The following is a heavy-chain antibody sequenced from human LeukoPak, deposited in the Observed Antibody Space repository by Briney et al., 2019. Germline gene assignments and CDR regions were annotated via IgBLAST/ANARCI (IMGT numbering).Heavy chain of an antibody. Sequence: GGSLRLSCAASGFTFSSYEMNWVRQAPGKGLEWVSYISSSSYIYYADSVKGRFTISRDNAKNSLYLQMNSPRAEDTAVYYCARVGGSLRFLEWLRGFDYWGQGTLVTVSS. J-gene: IGHJ4*02. D-gene: IGHD3-3*01. CDR3: ARVGGSLRFLEWLRGFDY. V-gene: IGHV3-21*05. CDR1: GFTFSSYE. CDR2: ISSSSYI.